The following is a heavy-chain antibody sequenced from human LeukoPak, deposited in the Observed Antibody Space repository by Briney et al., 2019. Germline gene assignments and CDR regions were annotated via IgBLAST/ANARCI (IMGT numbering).Heavy chain of an antibody. Sequence: GGSLRLSCAASGFTFSSYAMSWVRQAPGKGLEWVSYITGDTSTIYYADSVKGRFTISRDNIENSLYLQMNSLRAEDTAVYYCARDPGIQLWRAASFDYWGQGTLVTVSS. J-gene: IGHJ4*02. D-gene: IGHD5-18*01. V-gene: IGHV3-48*01. CDR3: ARDPGIQLWRAASFDY. CDR1: GFTFSSYA. CDR2: ITGDTSTI.